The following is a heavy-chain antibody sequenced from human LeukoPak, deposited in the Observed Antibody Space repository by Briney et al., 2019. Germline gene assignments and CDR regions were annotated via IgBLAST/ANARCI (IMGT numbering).Heavy chain of an antibody. CDR2: IIPIFGTA. V-gene: IGHV1-69*05. Sequence: SVKVSCKASGGTFSSYAISWVRQAPGQGLEWMGGIIPIFGTANYAQKFQGRVTITTDESTSTAYMELSSLRPEDTAVYYCARVALAMIVVPDAFDIWGQGTMVTVSS. CDR3: ARVALAMIVVPDAFDI. D-gene: IGHD3-22*01. J-gene: IGHJ3*02. CDR1: GGTFSSYA.